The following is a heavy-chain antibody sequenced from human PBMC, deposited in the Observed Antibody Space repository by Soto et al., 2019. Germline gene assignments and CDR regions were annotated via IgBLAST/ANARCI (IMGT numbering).Heavy chain of an antibody. Sequence: QVQLQESGPGLVKPSETLSLTCIVSGGSISNHYWSWIRQPPGKGLEWIGGIYTSGNNYYNPSLKSRVTMSADTSNNQFSLKMTSVTAADTAVYYCVRESEGGGYCSGGGCYGLDVWGQGTTVTVSS. D-gene: IGHD2-15*01. CDR1: GGSISNHY. V-gene: IGHV4-4*07. CDR2: IYTSGNN. CDR3: VRESEGGGYCSGGGCYGLDV. J-gene: IGHJ6*02.